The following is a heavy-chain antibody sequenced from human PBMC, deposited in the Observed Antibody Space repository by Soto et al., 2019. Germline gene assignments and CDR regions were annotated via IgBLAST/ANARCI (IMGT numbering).Heavy chain of an antibody. J-gene: IGHJ6*02. D-gene: IGHD6-19*01. CDR3: ARDHAGRVAGTRYYGMDV. V-gene: IGHV3-48*03. CDR1: GFTFSSYE. CDR2: ISSSGSTI. Sequence: PGGSLRLSCAASGFTFSSYEMNWVRQAPGKGLEWVSYISSSGSTIYYADSVKGRFTISGDNAKNSLYLQMNSLRAEDTAVYYCARDHAGRVAGTRYYGMDVWGQGTTVTVSS.